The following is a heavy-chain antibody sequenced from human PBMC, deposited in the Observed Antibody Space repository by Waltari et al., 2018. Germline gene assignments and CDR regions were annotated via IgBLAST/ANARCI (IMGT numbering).Heavy chain of an antibody. J-gene: IGHJ3*02. D-gene: IGHD6-6*01. Sequence: QVQLQESGPGLVKPSETLSLTCTVSGGSISSYYWSWIRQPAGKGLEWIGRIYTSGSSNYNPSLKSRVTMSVDTSKNQFSLKLSSGTAADTAVYYCAREGSSSSDAFDIWGQGTMVTVSS. CDR1: GGSISSYY. V-gene: IGHV4-4*07. CDR2: IYTSGSS. CDR3: AREGSSSSDAFDI.